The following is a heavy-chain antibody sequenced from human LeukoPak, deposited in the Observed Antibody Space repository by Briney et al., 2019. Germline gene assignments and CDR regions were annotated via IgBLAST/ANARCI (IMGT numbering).Heavy chain of an antibody. CDR3: ARKWELLNYYYGMDV. Sequence: GGSLRLSCAASGFTFSSNYMSWVRQAPGKGLEWVSVIYSGGSTYYADSVKGRFTISRDNSKNTLYLQMNSLRAEDTAVYYCARKWELLNYYYGMDVWGQGTTVTVSS. CDR2: IYSGGST. V-gene: IGHV3-53*01. J-gene: IGHJ6*02. D-gene: IGHD1-26*01. CDR1: GFTFSSNY.